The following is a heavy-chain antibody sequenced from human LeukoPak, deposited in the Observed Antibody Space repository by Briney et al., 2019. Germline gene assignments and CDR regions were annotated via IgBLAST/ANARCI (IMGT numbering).Heavy chain of an antibody. D-gene: IGHD3-22*01. Sequence: ASVKVFCKASGYTFTSYGISWVRQAPGQGLEWMGWISAYNGNTNYAQKLQGRVTMTTDTSTSTAYMELRSLRSDDTAVYYCARDRGYYDSSGYYYFDYWGQGTLVTVSS. V-gene: IGHV1-18*01. CDR3: ARDRGYYDSSGYYYFDY. CDR1: GYTFTSYG. CDR2: ISAYNGNT. J-gene: IGHJ4*02.